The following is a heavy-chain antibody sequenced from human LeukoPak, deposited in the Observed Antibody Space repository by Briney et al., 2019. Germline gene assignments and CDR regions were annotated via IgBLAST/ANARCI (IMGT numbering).Heavy chain of an antibody. CDR1: GFTFSSYA. J-gene: IGHJ3*02. CDR3: AKFMVSDYYDSSGPYGAFDI. Sequence: PGGSLRLSCAASGFTFSSYAMSWVRQAPGKGLEWVSAISGSGGSTYYADSVKVRFTISRDNSKNTLYLQMNRLRAEDTAVYYCAKFMVSDYYDSSGPYGAFDIWGQGTMVTVSS. V-gene: IGHV3-23*01. D-gene: IGHD3-22*01. CDR2: ISGSGGST.